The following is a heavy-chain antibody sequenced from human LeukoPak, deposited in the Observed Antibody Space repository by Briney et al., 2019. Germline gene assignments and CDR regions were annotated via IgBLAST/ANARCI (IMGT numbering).Heavy chain of an antibody. J-gene: IGHJ5*01. D-gene: IGHD3-10*01. CDR2: ISSRNSYI. CDR3: AKAATYFYGSVTYDWFES. V-gene: IGHV3-21*01. CDR1: GFTFSSYG. Sequence: GGSLRLSCAASGFTFSSYGMHWVRQAPGKGLEWVSHISSRNSYIYYAHSVKGRFTISRDNAKNSLFLQMNSLRVDDTAIYYCAKAATYFYGSVTYDWFESWGQGTLVTVSS.